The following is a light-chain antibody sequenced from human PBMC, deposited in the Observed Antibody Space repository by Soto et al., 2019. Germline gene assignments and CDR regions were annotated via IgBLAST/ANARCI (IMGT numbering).Light chain of an antibody. V-gene: IGKV3-20*01. CDR1: QSVSSR. J-gene: IGKJ5*01. CDR3: QQYVTSAIT. CDR2: GAS. Sequence: EIVLTQSPGTLSLSPGARATLSCRASQSVSSRLAWYQQKPGQAPRLLISGASSRATGIPDRFSGSGSGTDFTLTISRPEPEDFALYYCQQYVTSAITFGQGTRLEIK.